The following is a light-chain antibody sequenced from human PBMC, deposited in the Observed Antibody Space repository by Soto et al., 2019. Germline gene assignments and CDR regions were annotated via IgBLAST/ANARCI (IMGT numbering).Light chain of an antibody. CDR1: QGISNY. CDR3: QKYYNAPFT. CDR2: AAS. V-gene: IGKV1-27*01. J-gene: IGKJ3*01. Sequence: DIQMTQSPSSLSASVGDRVTITCRASQGISNYLAWYQQRPGKVPTLLIYAASTLQSRVPSRFSGSGSGTDFTLTISSLHPEDVATYYCQKYYNAPFTFGPGTKVDIK.